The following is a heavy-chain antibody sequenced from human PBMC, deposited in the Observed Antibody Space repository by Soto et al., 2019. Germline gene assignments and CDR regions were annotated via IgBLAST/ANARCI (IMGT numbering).Heavy chain of an antibody. J-gene: IGHJ5*02. D-gene: IGHD6-13*01. CDR3: ARAGIAAAATGGWFDP. CDR1: GGSISSGGYY. V-gene: IGHV4-31*03. Sequence: LSLTCTVSGGSISSGGYYWSLIRQHPGKGLEWIGYIYYSGSTYYNPSLKSRVTISVDTSRNQFSLKLSSVTAADTAVYYCARAGIAAAATGGWFDPWGQGTLVTVSS. CDR2: IYYSGST.